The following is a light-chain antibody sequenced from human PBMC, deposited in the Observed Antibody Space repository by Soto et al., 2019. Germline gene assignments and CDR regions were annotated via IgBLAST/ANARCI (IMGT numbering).Light chain of an antibody. CDR2: GAS. J-gene: IGKJ2*01. Sequence: EIVLTQSPDTLSLSPGERATLSCRASQNINSFLGWYQQKPGQAPTLVIYGASNRATGIPARFSGSGVGTEFTLTINSLEPGDSAIYYCHQRRTWPHTFGQGTKLEIK. CDR3: HQRRTWPHT. V-gene: IGKV3-11*01. CDR1: QNINSF.